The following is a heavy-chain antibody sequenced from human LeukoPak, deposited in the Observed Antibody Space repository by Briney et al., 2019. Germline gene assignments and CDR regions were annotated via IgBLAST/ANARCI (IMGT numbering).Heavy chain of an antibody. D-gene: IGHD3-10*01. J-gene: IGHJ4*02. CDR1: GFTFDDYA. CDR3: ARVKASYYFHSVSLGVDY. CDR2: ISGDAGNT. Sequence: SGGSLRLSCAASGFTFDDYAMYWVRQVPGRGLEWVSLISGDAGNTYYAESVKGRFTISRDNSKNSLYLQMNSLRAEDTALYYCARVKASYYFHSVSLGVDYWGQGTLVTVSS. V-gene: IGHV3-43*02.